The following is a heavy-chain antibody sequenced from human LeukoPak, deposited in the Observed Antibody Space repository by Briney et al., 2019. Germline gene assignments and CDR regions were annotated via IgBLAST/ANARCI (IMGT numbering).Heavy chain of an antibody. CDR3: ARGAWGYSVHFDN. CDR2: INSDGTDT. CDR1: GFTLSSFY. D-gene: IGHD3-16*01. Sequence: GGSLRLSCATSGFTLSSFYMHWVRQRPGKGLVWVSRINSDGTDTKYADSAKGRLTISRDNTKNTVYLQMNNLGAEDTAVYYCARGAWGYSVHFDNWGQGALVTVSS. V-gene: IGHV3-74*03. J-gene: IGHJ4*02.